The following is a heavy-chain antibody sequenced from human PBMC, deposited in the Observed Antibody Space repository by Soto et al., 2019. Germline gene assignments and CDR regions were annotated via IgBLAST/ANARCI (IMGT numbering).Heavy chain of an antibody. CDR1: GGSISSRNW. V-gene: IGHV4-4*02. CDR2: IYQSGST. Sequence: QVHLQESGPGLVKPSGTLSLTCTVSGGSISSRNWWSWLRQSPTKGLECIGEIYQSGSTNYNPSLESRVTISVDKSTNQFHLELTSLPAADTAVYYCAKDRLWGSSDRGAPDDFEVWGQGTMGTVS. J-gene: IGHJ3*01. CDR3: AKDRLWGSSDRGAPDDFEV. D-gene: IGHD6-6*01.